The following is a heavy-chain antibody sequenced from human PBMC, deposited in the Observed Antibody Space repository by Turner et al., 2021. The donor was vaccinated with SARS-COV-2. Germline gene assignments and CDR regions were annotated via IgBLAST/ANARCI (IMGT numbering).Heavy chain of an antibody. J-gene: IGHJ4*02. Sequence: EVQLVESGGGLVQPGGSLRLSCAASGFTFSIYWMHWVRQAPGKGQVWVSRINSDGSSTSYADSVKGRFTISRDNAKNTLYLQMNSLRAEDTAVYYCAREGHTAMGVFFDYWGQGTLVTVSS. V-gene: IGHV3-74*01. D-gene: IGHD5-18*01. CDR1: GFTFSIYW. CDR2: INSDGSST. CDR3: AREGHTAMGVFFDY.